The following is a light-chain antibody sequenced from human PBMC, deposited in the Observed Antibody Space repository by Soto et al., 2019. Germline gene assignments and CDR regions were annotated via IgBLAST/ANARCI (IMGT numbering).Light chain of an antibody. J-gene: IGKJ1*01. V-gene: IGKV1-5*03. CDR2: KAS. CDR3: QQYNSYSWT. Sequence: DIQMTQSPSTLSASVGDRVTITCRASQSINSWLAWYQQKPGKAPNLLIYKASSLQSGVPSRFSGSGSGTEFTLTISSLQPDDFATYYCQQYNSYSWTFGRGTKEEIK. CDR1: QSINSW.